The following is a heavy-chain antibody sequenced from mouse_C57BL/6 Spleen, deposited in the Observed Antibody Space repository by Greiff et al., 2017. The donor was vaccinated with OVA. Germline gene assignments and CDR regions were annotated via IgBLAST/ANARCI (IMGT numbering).Heavy chain of an antibody. CDR2: IHPNSGST. V-gene: IGHV1-64*01. D-gene: IGHD2-3*01. Sequence: QVQLQQSGAELVKPGASVKLSCKASGYTFTGYWMHWVKQRPGQGLEWIGMIHPNSGSTNYNEKFKSKATLTVDKSSSTAYMQLCSLTSEDSAVYDCARGYGYYERAMDYWGQGTSVTVSS. CDR1: GYTFTGYW. J-gene: IGHJ4*01. CDR3: ARGYGYYERAMDY.